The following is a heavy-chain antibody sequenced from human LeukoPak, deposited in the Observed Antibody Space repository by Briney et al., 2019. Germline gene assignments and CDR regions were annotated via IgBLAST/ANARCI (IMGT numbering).Heavy chain of an antibody. CDR2: ISYDGSNK. CDR1: GFTFSSYA. J-gene: IGHJ5*02. D-gene: IGHD3-10*01. V-gene: IGHV3-30-3*01. Sequence: GRSLRLSCAASGFTFSSYAMYWVRQAPGKGLEWVAVISYDGSNKYYADSVKGRFTISRDNSKNTLYLQMNSLRAEDTAVYYCARESLRNRMFDPWGQGTLVTVSS. CDR3: ARESLRNRMFDP.